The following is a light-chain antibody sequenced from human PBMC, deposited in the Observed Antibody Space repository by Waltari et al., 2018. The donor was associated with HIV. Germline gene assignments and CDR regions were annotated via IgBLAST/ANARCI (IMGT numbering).Light chain of an antibody. Sequence: EIVMTQSPAILSVSPGERATLSCRASQSVTSNLAWYQQKPGQAPRLLIYATSTRATDIPARFSGSGSGTEFTLTISSLQSEDFAVYYCQQYNNWPQTFGQGTKVEIK. CDR2: ATS. J-gene: IGKJ1*01. CDR3: QQYNNWPQT. CDR1: QSVTSN. V-gene: IGKV3-15*01.